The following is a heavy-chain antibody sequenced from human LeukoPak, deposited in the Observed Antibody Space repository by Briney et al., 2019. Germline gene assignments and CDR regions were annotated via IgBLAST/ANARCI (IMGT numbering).Heavy chain of an antibody. D-gene: IGHD5-12*01. V-gene: IGHV4-4*07. CDR1: GGSISSYY. Sequence: SETLSLTCTASGGSISSYYWSWIRQPAGKGLEWIGRIYTSGSTNYNPSLKSRVTMSVDTSKNQFSLKLSPVTAADTAVYYCARDGAWGYSGYDYVYWGQGTLVTVSS. CDR2: IYTSGST. J-gene: IGHJ4*02. CDR3: ARDGAWGYSGYDYVY.